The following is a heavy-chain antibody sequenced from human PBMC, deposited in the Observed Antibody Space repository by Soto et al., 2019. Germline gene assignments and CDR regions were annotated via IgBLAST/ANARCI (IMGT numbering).Heavy chain of an antibody. CDR3: ARDHCSSTSCFFYYYYGMDV. D-gene: IGHD2-2*01. V-gene: IGHV3-30-3*01. J-gene: IGHJ6*02. CDR1: GFTFSSYA. Sequence: QVPLVESGGGVVQPGRSLRLSCAASGFTFSSYAMHWVRQAPGKGLEWVAVISYDGSNKYYADSVKGRFTISRDNSKNTLYLQMNSLRAEDTAVYYCARDHCSSTSCFFYYYYGMDVWGQGTTVTVSS. CDR2: ISYDGSNK.